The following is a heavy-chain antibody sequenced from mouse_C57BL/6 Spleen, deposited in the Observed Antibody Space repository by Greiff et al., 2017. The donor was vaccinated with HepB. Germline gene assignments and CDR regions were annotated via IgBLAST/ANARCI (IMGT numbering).Heavy chain of an antibody. CDR1: GFTFSDYY. J-gene: IGHJ4*01. V-gene: IGHV5-12*01. Sequence: EVKLQESGGGLVQPGGSLKLSCAASGFTFSDYYMYWVRQTPEKRLEWVAYISNGGGSTYYPDTVKGRFTISRDNAKNTLYLQMSRLKSEDTAMYYCARQRSNYDYYAMDYWGQGTSVTVSS. CDR2: ISNGGGST. D-gene: IGHD2-5*01. CDR3: ARQRSNYDYYAMDY.